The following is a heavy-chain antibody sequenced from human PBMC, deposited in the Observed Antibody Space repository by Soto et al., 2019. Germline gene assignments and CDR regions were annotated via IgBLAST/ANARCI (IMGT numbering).Heavy chain of an antibody. V-gene: IGHV3-74*01. CDR1: GFTFCTYG. J-gene: IGHJ4*02. CDR2: INSGGGTT. D-gene: IGHD3-10*01. Sequence: GGSLRLSCAASGFTFCTYGMHWFRQAPGKGLMWVSRINSGGGTTTYADSVKGRFTISRDNAKNTLYLQMNGLRAEDTALYYCARWFTYGNFDYFDYWGQGTHVTVSS. CDR3: ARWFTYGNFDYFDY.